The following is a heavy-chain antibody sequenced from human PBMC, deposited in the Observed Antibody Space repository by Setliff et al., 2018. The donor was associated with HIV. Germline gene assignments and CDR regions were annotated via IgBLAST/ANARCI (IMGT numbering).Heavy chain of an antibody. J-gene: IGHJ3*02. CDR1: GGSFSGYY. CDR2: INHSGST. V-gene: IGHV4-34*01. D-gene: IGHD3-22*01. Sequence: PSETLSLTCAVYGGSFSGYYWSWIRQPPGKGLEWIGEINHSGSTNYSPSLKSRVTISLDKSKNQFSLKLSSVTAADTAVYYCARPYYDSSDYSWVDAFDIWGQGTMVTVSS. CDR3: ARPYYDSSDYSWVDAFDI.